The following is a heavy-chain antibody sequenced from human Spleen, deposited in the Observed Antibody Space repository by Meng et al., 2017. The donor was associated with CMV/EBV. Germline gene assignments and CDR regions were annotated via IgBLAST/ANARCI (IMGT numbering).Heavy chain of an antibody. Sequence: SVKVSCKASGGTFSSYAISWVRQAPGQGLEWMGGIIPILGIANYAQKFQGRVTITADKSTSTAYMELSSLRSEDTAVYYCARESERQAAPERDIVVVPAVDGAFDIWGQGTMVTV. D-gene: IGHD2-2*01. V-gene: IGHV1-69*10. CDR2: IIPILGIA. J-gene: IGHJ3*02. CDR1: GGTFSSYA. CDR3: ARESERQAAPERDIVVVPAVDGAFDI.